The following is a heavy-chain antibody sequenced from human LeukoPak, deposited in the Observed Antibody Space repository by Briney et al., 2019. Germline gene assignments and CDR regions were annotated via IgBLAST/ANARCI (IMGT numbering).Heavy chain of an antibody. CDR2: IKQDGSEK. CDR3: ASRPGSSGDNYFDY. V-gene: IGHV3-7*03. Sequence: GGSLRLSCAASGFTFSSYWMSWVRQAPGKGLEWVANIKQDGSEKYYVDSVKGGFTISRDNAKNSLYLKMTSLRAEDTAVYSCASRPGSSGDNYFDYWGKGPLVTVSS. J-gene: IGHJ4*02. D-gene: IGHD6-13*01. CDR1: GFTFSSYW.